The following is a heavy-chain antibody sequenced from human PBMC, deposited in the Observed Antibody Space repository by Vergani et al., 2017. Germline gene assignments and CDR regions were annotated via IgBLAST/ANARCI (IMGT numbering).Heavy chain of an antibody. J-gene: IGHJ6*02. Sequence: QVQVVQSGAEVKKSGSSVKVSCKASGGTFSSYTISWVRQAPGQGLEWMGRIIPILGIANYAQKFQGRVTITADKSTSTAYMELSSLRSEDTAVYYCARDQSITMVRGVVYGMDVWGQGTTVTVSS. CDR3: ARDQSITMVRGVVYGMDV. V-gene: IGHV1-69*09. CDR2: IIPILGIA. CDR1: GGTFSSYT. D-gene: IGHD3-10*01.